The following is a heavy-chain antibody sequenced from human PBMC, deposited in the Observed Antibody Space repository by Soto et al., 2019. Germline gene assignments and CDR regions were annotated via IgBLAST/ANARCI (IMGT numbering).Heavy chain of an antibody. D-gene: IGHD3-16*01. J-gene: IGHJ5*02. CDR1: GGSVSNDNFY. Sequence: SETLSLTCTVSGGSVSNDNFYWSWIRQPPGKGLEWIGYVHSSGITNYNPSLKRRVTISVDTSRDQFSLRLSSVTAADTAVYYCARGLTMGQLPSHFDHWGQGTLVTVSS. CDR2: VHSSGIT. CDR3: ARGLTMGQLPSHFDH. V-gene: IGHV4-61*01.